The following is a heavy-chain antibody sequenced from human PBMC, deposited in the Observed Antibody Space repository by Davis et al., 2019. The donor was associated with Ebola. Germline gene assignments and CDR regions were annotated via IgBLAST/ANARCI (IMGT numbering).Heavy chain of an antibody. CDR1: GYTFTSYY. CDR2: INPSGGST. J-gene: IGHJ6*02. Sequence: ASVKVSCKASGYTFTSYYMHWVRQAPGQGLEWMGIINPSGGSTSYAQKFQGRVTMTRDTSISTAYMELSRLRSDDTAVYYCAREKKLGSGMDVWGQGTTVTVSS. V-gene: IGHV1-46*01. D-gene: IGHD6-13*01. CDR3: AREKKLGSGMDV.